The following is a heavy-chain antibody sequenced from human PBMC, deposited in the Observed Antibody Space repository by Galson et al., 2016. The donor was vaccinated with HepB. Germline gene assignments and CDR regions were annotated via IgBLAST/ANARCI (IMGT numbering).Heavy chain of an antibody. Sequence: SLRLSCATSGFAFNTYAMNWVRQAPGKGLEWVAGVSGHAGSTYYADSVKGRFAISRDNAKNTLYLKMNSLRAGDTAVYYCAVGNDPLDYWGQGTLVTVSS. CDR3: AVGNDPLDY. V-gene: IGHV3-23*01. CDR1: GFAFNTYA. CDR2: VSGHAGST. J-gene: IGHJ4*02. D-gene: IGHD1-1*01.